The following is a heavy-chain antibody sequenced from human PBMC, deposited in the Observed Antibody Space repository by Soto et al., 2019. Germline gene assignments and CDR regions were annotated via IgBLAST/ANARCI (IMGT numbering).Heavy chain of an antibody. J-gene: IGHJ3*02. CDR3: TRRTTVVTHAFDI. V-gene: IGHV3-73*01. CDR1: GFTFSGSA. Sequence: EVQLVESGGGLVQPGGSLKLSCAASGFTFSGSAMHWVRQASGKGLEWVGRIRSKANSYATAYVASVKGRFTISRDDSKNTAYLQMNSLKTEDTAVYYCTRRTTVVTHAFDIWGQGTMVTVSS. D-gene: IGHD4-17*01. CDR2: IRSKANSYAT.